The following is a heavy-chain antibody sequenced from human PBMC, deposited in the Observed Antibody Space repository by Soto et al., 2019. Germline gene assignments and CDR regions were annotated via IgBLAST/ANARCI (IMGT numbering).Heavy chain of an antibody. D-gene: IGHD6-6*01. V-gene: IGHV3-30*03. Sequence: QVQLVESGGGVVQPGKSLRLSCAASGFTFSSYAMHWARQAPGKGLEWVTVISIRGGDEYYAECVRGLFTISRDDSKNTLYLQMDSLRVEDTAVYYCARGTIVARQHLDYWGQGTLVTVSS. CDR2: ISIRGGDE. CDR1: GFTFSSYA. J-gene: IGHJ4*02. CDR3: ARGTIVARQHLDY.